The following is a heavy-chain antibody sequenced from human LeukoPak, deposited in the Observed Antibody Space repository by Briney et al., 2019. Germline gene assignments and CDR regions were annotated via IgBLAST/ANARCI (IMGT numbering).Heavy chain of an antibody. Sequence: PGGSLRLSCAASGFTFSSYGMHWVRQAPGKGLEWVAFIRYDGSNKYYADSVKGRFTISRDNSKNTLYLQMNSLRAEDTAVYYCAKELRYFDWLSPCDYWGQGTLVTVSS. CDR1: GFTFSSYG. J-gene: IGHJ4*02. D-gene: IGHD3-9*01. V-gene: IGHV3-30*02. CDR2: IRYDGSNK. CDR3: AKELRYFDWLSPCDY.